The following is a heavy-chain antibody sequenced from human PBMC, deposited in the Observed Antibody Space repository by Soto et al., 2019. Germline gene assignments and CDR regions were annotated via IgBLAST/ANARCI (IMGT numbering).Heavy chain of an antibody. CDR1: EDTFSSYA. CDR2: IIPFFNTP. CDR3: AAKSAYGGNPLAFLY. Sequence: QVQLVQSGAEVKRPGSSVRVSCKASEDTFSSYAISWVRQAPGQGLDWMGGIIPFFNTPNYAKKFQGRVTITADESTSTAYMELSSLRSEDTAIYYCAAKSAYGGNPLAFLYWGQGTLVTVSS. V-gene: IGHV1-69*01. J-gene: IGHJ4*02. D-gene: IGHD1-26*01.